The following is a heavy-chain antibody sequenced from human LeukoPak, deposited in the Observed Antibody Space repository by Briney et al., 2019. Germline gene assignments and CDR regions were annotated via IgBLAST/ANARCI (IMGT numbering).Heavy chain of an antibody. Sequence: PGGSLRLSCAAFGFTFSSYEMNWVRQAPGKGLEWVSYISSSGSTIYYADSVKGRFTISRDNAKNSLYLQMNSLRAEDTAVYYCARDKPPMEGWGEGWFDPWGQGTLVTVSS. J-gene: IGHJ5*02. CDR1: GFTFSSYE. V-gene: IGHV3-48*03. D-gene: IGHD3-10*01. CDR3: ARDKPPMEGWGEGWFDP. CDR2: ISSSGSTI.